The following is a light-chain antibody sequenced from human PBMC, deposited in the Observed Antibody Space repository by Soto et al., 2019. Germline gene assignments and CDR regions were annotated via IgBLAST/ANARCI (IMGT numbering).Light chain of an antibody. Sequence: QSVLTQPASVSGSPGQSITISCTGTSSDVGSYNLVSWYQQHPGKAPKLMIYEGNKRPSGVSNRFSGSKSANTASLTIYGLQTEDGADYYCCSYAGTDTFVFGTGTKVTVL. CDR2: EGN. V-gene: IGLV2-23*01. CDR1: SSDVGSYNL. CDR3: CSYAGTDTFV. J-gene: IGLJ1*01.